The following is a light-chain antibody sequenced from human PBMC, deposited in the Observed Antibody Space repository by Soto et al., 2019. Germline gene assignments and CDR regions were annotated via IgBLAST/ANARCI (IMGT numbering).Light chain of an antibody. V-gene: IGLV4-60*03. CDR2: IESSGAS. CDR1: SGHSDFT. CDR3: ETWNSYTHV. J-gene: IGLJ1*01. Sequence: QSVLTQPSSASASLGSSVKFACTLTSGHSDFTIAWHQQQPGKAPRYLMKIESSGASDQGSGVPDRFSGSSSGADRYLTISNLQSEDEADYYCETWNSYTHVFGTGTKVTVL.